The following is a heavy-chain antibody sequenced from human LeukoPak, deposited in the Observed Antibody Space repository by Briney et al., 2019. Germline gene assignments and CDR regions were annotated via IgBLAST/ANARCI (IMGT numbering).Heavy chain of an antibody. J-gene: IGHJ4*02. CDR2: INPSSGGT. D-gene: IGHD5-12*01. V-gene: IGHV1-2*02. CDR1: GYAFNDYF. Sequence: GASVKVSCKATGYAFNDYFMHWVRQAPGQGLEWMGGINPSSGGTSYAQKFQARVTMTRDTSISTAYMELSRLTSDDTAVYYCARRGYSAYDIAYWGQGTLVTVSS. CDR3: ARRGYSAYDIAY.